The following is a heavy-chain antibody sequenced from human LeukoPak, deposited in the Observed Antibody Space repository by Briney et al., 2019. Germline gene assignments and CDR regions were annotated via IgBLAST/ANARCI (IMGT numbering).Heavy chain of an antibody. CDR2: IYYSGST. D-gene: IGHD3-22*01. CDR1: GGSISSSSYY. J-gene: IGHJ4*02. Sequence: PSETLSLTCTVSGGSISSSSYYWGWIRQPPGKGLERIGSIYYSGSTYYNPSLKSRVTISVDTSKNQFSLKLSSVTAADTAVYYCASRMGPEIVYYDSSGPDYWGQGTLVTVSS. V-gene: IGHV4-39*07. CDR3: ASRMGPEIVYYDSSGPDY.